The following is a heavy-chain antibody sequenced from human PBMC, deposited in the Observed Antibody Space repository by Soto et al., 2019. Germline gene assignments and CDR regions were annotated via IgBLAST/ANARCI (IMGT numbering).Heavy chain of an antibody. CDR2: IYHGST. CDR3: ARGGVVALDY. V-gene: IGHV4-30-2*01. Sequence: QLQLQESGSGLVKPSQTLSLTCAVSGASISSSGYSWSWIRQPPGKGLEWIGYIYHGSTYYNPSLKSRGTLSVERAKNQFALKRNSVTAADTAVYYCARGGVVALDYRCQGALVTVSS. CDR1: GASISSSGYS. D-gene: IGHD2-21*01. J-gene: IGHJ4*02.